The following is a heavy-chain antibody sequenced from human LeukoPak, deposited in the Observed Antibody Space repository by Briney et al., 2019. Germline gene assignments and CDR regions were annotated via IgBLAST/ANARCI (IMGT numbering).Heavy chain of an antibody. Sequence: SETLSLTCAAYGGSFSGYYWSWIRQPPGKGLEWIGEINHSGSTNYNPSLKSRVTISVDTSKNQFSLKLSSVTAADTAVYYCARGGDLYGLFYWGQGTLVTVSS. D-gene: IGHD2-2*02. J-gene: IGHJ4*02. V-gene: IGHV4-34*01. CDR3: ARGGDLYGLFY. CDR1: GGSFSGYY. CDR2: INHSGST.